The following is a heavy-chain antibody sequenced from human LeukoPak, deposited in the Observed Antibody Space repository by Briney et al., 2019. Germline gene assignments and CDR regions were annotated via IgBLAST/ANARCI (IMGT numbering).Heavy chain of an antibody. CDR1: GFTFGSDW. D-gene: IGHD6-19*01. CDR3: ARDGSGWSKY. J-gene: IGHJ4*02. Sequence: PGGSLRLSCAASGFTFGSDWMSWLRQAPGKGLEWVANIRPDGGEKYYVDSVKGRFSISRDNAKNSLFLQMNSLRAEDTAVYFRARDGSGWSKYWGQGTLVTVSS. CDR2: IRPDGGEK. V-gene: IGHV3-7*01.